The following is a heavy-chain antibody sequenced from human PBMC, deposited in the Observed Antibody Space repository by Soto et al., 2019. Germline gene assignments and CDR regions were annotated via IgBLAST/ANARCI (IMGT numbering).Heavy chain of an antibody. V-gene: IGHV3-53*01. J-gene: IGHJ4*02. CDR1: GFNLSSYY. Sequence: GGSLRLSCVASGFNLSSYYMSWVRQAPGEGLEWVSVMYSGGSTYYADSVKGRFTISRDISKNTLYLQMNSLRADDTAVYYCAKWRPPGVDYWGQGTRVTVSS. CDR3: AKWRPPGVDY. CDR2: MYSGGST. D-gene: IGHD2-8*01.